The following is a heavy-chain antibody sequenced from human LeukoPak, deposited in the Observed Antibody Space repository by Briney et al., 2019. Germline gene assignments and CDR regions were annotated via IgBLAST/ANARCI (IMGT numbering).Heavy chain of an antibody. Sequence: NPGGSLRLSCGASGFTFSDYYMSWIRQAPGKGLGWVAYISSSDSTIYYADSVKGRFTISRDNAKRSLYLQMNSLRVEDTAVYYCARELAMIVVVGTFDYWGQGTRVTVSS. CDR1: GFTFSDYY. V-gene: IGHV3-11*01. CDR2: ISSSDSTI. CDR3: ARELAMIVVVGTFDY. J-gene: IGHJ4*02. D-gene: IGHD3-22*01.